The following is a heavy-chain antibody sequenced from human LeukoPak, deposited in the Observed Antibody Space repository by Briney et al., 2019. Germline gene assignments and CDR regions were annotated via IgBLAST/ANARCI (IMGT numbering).Heavy chain of an antibody. J-gene: IGHJ4*02. Sequence: GGSLRLSCAASGFTFTSYAMSWVRQAPGKGPEWVANINQETSEKYYVDSVRGRFTISRDNAKNSLSLQMNSLRVEDTAVYYCAREVDRSFGYWGQGIMVTVSS. CDR1: GFTFTSYA. D-gene: IGHD2-15*01. CDR3: AREVDRSFGY. V-gene: IGHV3-7*01. CDR2: INQETSEK.